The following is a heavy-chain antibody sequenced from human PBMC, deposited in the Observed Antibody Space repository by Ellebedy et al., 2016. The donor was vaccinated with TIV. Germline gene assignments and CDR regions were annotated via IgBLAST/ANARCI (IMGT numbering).Heavy chain of an antibody. V-gene: IGHV1-18*04. Sequence: ASVKVSCKASGYTFISYGISWVRQAPGQGLEWMGWISPYNGYASYAQKFQGRVTMTTDTSTSTAYMELRSLRSDDTAVYYCAREVYGDSLNWFDPWGQGTLVTVSS. CDR3: AREVYGDSLNWFDP. D-gene: IGHD4-17*01. CDR2: ISPYNGYA. CDR1: GYTFISYG. J-gene: IGHJ5*02.